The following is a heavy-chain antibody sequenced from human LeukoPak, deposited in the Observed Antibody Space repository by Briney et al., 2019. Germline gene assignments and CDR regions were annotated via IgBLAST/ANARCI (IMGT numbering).Heavy chain of an antibody. D-gene: IGHD1-1*01. J-gene: IGHJ4*02. CDR3: VRESRPGGAMGLYHNLDY. Sequence: GGSLRLSCAGSGFTFSDFWMTWVRQTSGKGLEWVANIKEDGTEKNLVDSVKGRFIISRDNTKNLLFLEMNNLRGDDTAIYYCVRESRPGGAMGLYHNLDYWGQGTLVAVSS. V-gene: IGHV3-7*01. CDR1: GFTFSDFW. CDR2: IKEDGTEK.